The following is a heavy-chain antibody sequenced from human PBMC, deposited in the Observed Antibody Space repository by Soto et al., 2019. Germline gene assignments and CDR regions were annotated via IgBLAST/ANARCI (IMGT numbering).Heavy chain of an antibody. J-gene: IGHJ4*02. CDR1: GGTFSNDI. CDR2: IIPLLDIT. Sequence: QVQLVQSGAEVKKPGSSVKVSCKASGGTFSNDIITWVRQAPGQGLEWMGRIIPLLDITNYAQKFQGRVTITADKSTSTAYIELNSLRSEDTAVYYCVRDSPIGSTYSGYDGIDYWGQRTLVTVSS. V-gene: IGHV1-69*08. D-gene: IGHD5-12*01. CDR3: VRDSPIGSTYSGYDGIDY.